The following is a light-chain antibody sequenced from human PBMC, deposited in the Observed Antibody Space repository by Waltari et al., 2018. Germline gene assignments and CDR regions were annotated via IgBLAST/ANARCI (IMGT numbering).Light chain of an antibody. V-gene: IGKV1-33*01. CDR3: QHYHTLPYT. CDR1: QNVTTS. Sequence: AVGDRVTITCQTTQNVTTSLSWFQQKPGKAPQLLIYDASTLQSGVPSRFSGSGSGTSFSFTITSLQPEDSATYYCQHYHTLPYTFGRGTKLQIK. CDR2: DAS. J-gene: IGKJ2*01.